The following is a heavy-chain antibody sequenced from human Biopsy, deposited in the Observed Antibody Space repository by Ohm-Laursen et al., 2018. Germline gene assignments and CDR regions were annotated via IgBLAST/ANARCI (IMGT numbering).Heavy chain of an antibody. CDR1: GGSISRDY. V-gene: IGHV4-59*01. Sequence: TLSLTCSVSGGSISRDYWAWIRQPPGKGLQWIGYTYYSGSINYNPSLNSRVTIAVDTSKNQFSLRLTSVTAADTAVYYCVRSNYHYYGFDVWGQGTTVTVSS. CDR3: VRSNYHYYGFDV. CDR2: TYYSGSI. J-gene: IGHJ6*02.